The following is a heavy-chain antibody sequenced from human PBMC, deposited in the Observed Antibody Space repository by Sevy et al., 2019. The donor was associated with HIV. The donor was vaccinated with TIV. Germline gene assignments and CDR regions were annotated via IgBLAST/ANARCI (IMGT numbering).Heavy chain of an antibody. CDR1: GGSFSGYY. Sequence: SETLSLTCAVYGGSFSGYYWSWIRQPPGKGLEWIGEINHSGSTNYNPSLKSRVTISVDTSKNQFSLKLGSVTAADTAVYYCARARAAVPFWGQGTLVTVSS. V-gene: IGHV4-34*01. CDR3: ARARAAVPF. CDR2: INHSGST. D-gene: IGHD6-13*01. J-gene: IGHJ4*02.